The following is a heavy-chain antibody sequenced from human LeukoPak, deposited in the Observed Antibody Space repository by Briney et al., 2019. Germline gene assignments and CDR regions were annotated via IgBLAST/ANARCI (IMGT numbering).Heavy chain of an antibody. CDR2: ISGYNGNT. V-gene: IGHV1-18*01. J-gene: IGHJ4*02. D-gene: IGHD6-13*01. CDR3: ARVAEQLVDY. CDR1: GYTFTSYG. Sequence: ASVKDSCKASGYTFTSYGISWVRQAPGQGLEWMGWISGYNGNTNYAQNLQGRVTMTTDTSTSTAYMELRSLRSDDTAVYYCARVAEQLVDYWGQGTLVTVSS.